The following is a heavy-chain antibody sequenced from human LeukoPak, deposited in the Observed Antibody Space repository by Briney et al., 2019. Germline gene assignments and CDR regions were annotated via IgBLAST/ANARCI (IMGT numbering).Heavy chain of an antibody. D-gene: IGHD6-13*01. J-gene: IGHJ6*02. CDR3: ARHVGQQLIFHYYGLDV. CDR1: GGSVRSSSYY. V-gene: IGHV4-39*01. CDR2: IYYSGST. Sequence: SETLSLICTVSGGSVRSSSYYWGWIRQPPGKGLEWIGIIYYSGSTYYSPSLKSRVTISVDTSKNQFSLRLNSVTAADTAVYYCARHVGQQLIFHYYGLDVWGQGTTVTVSS.